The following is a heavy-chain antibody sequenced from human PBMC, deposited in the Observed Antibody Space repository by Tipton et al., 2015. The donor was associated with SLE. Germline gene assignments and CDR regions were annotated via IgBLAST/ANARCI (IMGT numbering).Heavy chain of an antibody. V-gene: IGHV4-4*07. CDR1: GGSISNYY. Sequence: TLSLTCTVSGGSISNYYWNWIRQPAGKGLEWIGRIYSSGNTNYNPSLKSRVTISVDTSKNQFSLKLSSVAAADTAVYYCARVYPNYGGYEYFQHWGQGTLVTVSS. J-gene: IGHJ1*01. CDR2: IYSSGNT. CDR3: ARVYPNYGGYEYFQH. D-gene: IGHD4-17*01.